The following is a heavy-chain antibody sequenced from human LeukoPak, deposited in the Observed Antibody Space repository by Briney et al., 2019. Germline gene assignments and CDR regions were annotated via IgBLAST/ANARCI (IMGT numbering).Heavy chain of an antibody. CDR2: IGSSSSYI. J-gene: IGHJ4*02. V-gene: IGHV3-21*01. Sequence: GGSLRLSCAASGFTFSSYSMNWVRQAPGKGLEWVSSIGSSSSYIYYADSVKGRFTISRDNAKNSLYLQMNSLRAEDTAVYYCARVDGYNYYWGQGTLVTVSS. CDR1: GFTFSSYS. D-gene: IGHD5-24*01. CDR3: ARVDGYNYY.